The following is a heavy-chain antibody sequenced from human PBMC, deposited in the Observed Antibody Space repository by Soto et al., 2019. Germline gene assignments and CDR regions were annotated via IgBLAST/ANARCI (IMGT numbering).Heavy chain of an antibody. CDR1: GGSISSSTYY. CDR2: IYYSGST. J-gene: IGHJ4*02. CDR3: ADSDGDYVSY. D-gene: IGHD4-17*01. Sequence: QLQLQESGPGLVKPSETLSLTCTVSGGSISSSTYYWGWIRQPPGKGLEWIGSIYYSGSTYYNPSLSNRVPISVDTSKNQFSLKLSSVTAADTAVYYCADSDGDYVSYWGQGTLVTVSS. V-gene: IGHV4-39*01.